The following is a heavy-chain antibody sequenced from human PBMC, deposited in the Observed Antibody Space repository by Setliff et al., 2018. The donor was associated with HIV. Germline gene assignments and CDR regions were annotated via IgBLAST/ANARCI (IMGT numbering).Heavy chain of an antibody. CDR2: IQSKTGGGTWTP. J-gene: IGHJ3*01. Sequence: GGSLRLSCAGSGFTFTDAWVSWVRQAPGKGLEWVGRIQSKTGGGTWTPDYTAPVRGRFTISRDDSGDTVFLQMNSLKTEDTAMYYCTTDRGVRYLDWLSSLDAFDFWGQGTMVTVSS. CDR3: TTDRGVRYLDWLSSLDAFDF. V-gene: IGHV3-15*01. CDR1: GFTFTDAW. D-gene: IGHD3-9*01.